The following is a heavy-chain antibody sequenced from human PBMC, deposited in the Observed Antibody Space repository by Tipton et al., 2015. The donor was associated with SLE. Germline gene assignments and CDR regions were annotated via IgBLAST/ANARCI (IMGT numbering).Heavy chain of an antibody. J-gene: IGHJ4*02. V-gene: IGHV4-39*07. Sequence: TLSLTCTVSGGSISSSSYYWGWIRQPPGKGLEWIGSIYYSGSTYYNPSLKSRVTISVDTSKNQFSLKLSSVTAADTAVYYCARGRVDTALGYFDYWGQGTLVTVSS. CDR2: IYYSGST. CDR1: GGSISSSSYY. D-gene: IGHD5-18*01. CDR3: ARGRVDTALGYFDY.